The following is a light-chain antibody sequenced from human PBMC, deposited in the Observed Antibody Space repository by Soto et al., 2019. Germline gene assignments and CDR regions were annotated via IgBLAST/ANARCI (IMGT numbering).Light chain of an antibody. Sequence: QSVLTQPPSASASLGASVTLTCTLSSGYSNYKVDWYQQRPGKGPRFVMRVGTGGIVGSKGDGIPDRFSVLGSGLNRYLTIKNIHEEDESDYHCGADHGSGSNFVMVFGGATKVTVL. V-gene: IGLV9-49*01. CDR3: GADHGSGSNFVMV. CDR1: SGYSNYK. J-gene: IGLJ3*02. CDR2: VGTGGIVG.